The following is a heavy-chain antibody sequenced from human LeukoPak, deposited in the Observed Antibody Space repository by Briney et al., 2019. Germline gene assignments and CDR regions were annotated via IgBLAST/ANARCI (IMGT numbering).Heavy chain of an antibody. J-gene: IGHJ4*02. CDR3: ARGFGYYYGSGIERRLDY. CDR1: GGSFSGYY. CDR2: INHGGST. D-gene: IGHD3-10*01. Sequence: PSETLSLTCAVYGGSFSGYYWSWIRQPPGKGLEWIGEINHGGSTNYNPSLKSRVTISVDTSKNQFSLKLSSVTAADTAVYYCARGFGYYYGSGIERRLDYWGQGTLVTVSS. V-gene: IGHV4-34*01.